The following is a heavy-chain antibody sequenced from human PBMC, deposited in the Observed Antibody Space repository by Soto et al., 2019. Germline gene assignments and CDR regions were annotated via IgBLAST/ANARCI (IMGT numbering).Heavy chain of an antibody. V-gene: IGHV4-59*01. CDR2: IYYSGST. D-gene: IGHD3-3*01. Sequence: SETLSLTCTVSGGSISSYYWSWIRQPPGKGLEWIGYIYYSGSTNYNPSLKSRVTISVDTSKNQFSLKLSSVTAADTAVYYCARATSYYDFWSGQMDVWGQGTTVTVSS. CDR3: ARATSYYDFWSGQMDV. J-gene: IGHJ6*02. CDR1: GGSISSYY.